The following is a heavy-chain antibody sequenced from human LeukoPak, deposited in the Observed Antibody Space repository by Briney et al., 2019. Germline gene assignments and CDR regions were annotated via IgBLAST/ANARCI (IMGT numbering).Heavy chain of an antibody. J-gene: IGHJ4*02. CDR2: INHSGST. D-gene: IGHD2-2*01. V-gene: IGHV4-34*01. CDR3: ARGPDIVVVPAAPYYFDY. CDR1: GGSFSGYY. Sequence: SETLSLTCAVYGGSFSGYYWSWIRQPLGKGLEWIGEINHSGSTNYNPSLKSRVTISVDTSRNQFSLKLSSVTAADTAVYYCARGPDIVVVPAAPYYFDYWGQGTLVTVSS.